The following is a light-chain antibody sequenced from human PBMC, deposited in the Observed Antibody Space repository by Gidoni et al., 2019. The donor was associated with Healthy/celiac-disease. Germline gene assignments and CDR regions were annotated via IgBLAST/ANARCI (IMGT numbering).Light chain of an antibody. Sequence: IQMTQSPSTLSASAGDRVTITCRASQSISSWLAWYQQKPGKAPKLLIYKASSLESGVPSRFSGSGSGTEFTLTISSLQPDDFATYYCQQYNSYSFGQGTKLEIK. CDR2: KAS. CDR1: QSISSW. J-gene: IGKJ2*01. V-gene: IGKV1-5*03. CDR3: QQYNSYS.